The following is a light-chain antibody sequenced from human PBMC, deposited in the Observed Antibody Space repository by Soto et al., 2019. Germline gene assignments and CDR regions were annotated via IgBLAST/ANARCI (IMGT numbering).Light chain of an antibody. CDR1: QRVLYSSINKNY. CDR3: QQYYSTPFT. V-gene: IGKV4-1*01. CDR2: WAS. J-gene: IGKJ3*01. Sequence: DIVMTQSPDSLAVSLGERATINCKSSQRVLYSSINKNYLAWYQQKPGQPPRLLIYWASTRESGVPDRFSGSGSGTDFTLTISSLQAEDVAVYYCQQYYSTPFTFGPGTKVDIK.